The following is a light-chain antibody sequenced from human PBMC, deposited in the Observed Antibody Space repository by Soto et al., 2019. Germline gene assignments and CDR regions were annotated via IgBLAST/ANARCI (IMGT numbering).Light chain of an antibody. CDR2: SNN. CDR3: AAWDDSLSGSYVV. CDR1: GSNIGSNY. J-gene: IGLJ2*01. Sequence: QSVLTQPPSASGTPGQRVTISCSGSGSNIGSNYVYWYQQLPGTDPKLLIHSNNQRPSGGPDRFSGSKSGTTASLAISGLRSEDEADYHCAAWDDSLSGSYVVFGGGTKLTVL. V-gene: IGLV1-47*02.